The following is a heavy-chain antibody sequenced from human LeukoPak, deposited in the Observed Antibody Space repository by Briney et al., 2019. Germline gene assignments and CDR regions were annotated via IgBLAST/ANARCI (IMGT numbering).Heavy chain of an antibody. CDR3: ARTAGWSFGFDY. J-gene: IGHJ4*02. D-gene: IGHD1-26*01. CDR1: GGSISSGGYY. CDR2: IYNSGTT. Sequence: SENVSLTCTVSGGSISSGGYYWTWIRQYPGKGLEWIGYIYNSGTTYYNPSLQSRVTISGDTSKNQFSLKLSSVTAADTAVYYCARTAGWSFGFDYWGEGTLVTVSS. V-gene: IGHV4-31*03.